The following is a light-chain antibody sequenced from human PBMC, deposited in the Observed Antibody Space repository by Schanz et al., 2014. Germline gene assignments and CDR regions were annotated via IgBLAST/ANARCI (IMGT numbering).Light chain of an antibody. V-gene: IGLV2-14*01. J-gene: IGLJ3*02. CDR2: QVT. CDR3: TSYISSSFFWV. Sequence: QSVLTQPPSASGAPGQSVTISCTGTSSDVGGHDYVSWYQHHPGKAPKVMIYQVTKRPSGVSNRFSGSKSGNTASLTISGLQAEDEADYYCTSYISSSFFWVFGGGIKVTVL. CDR1: SSDVGGHDY.